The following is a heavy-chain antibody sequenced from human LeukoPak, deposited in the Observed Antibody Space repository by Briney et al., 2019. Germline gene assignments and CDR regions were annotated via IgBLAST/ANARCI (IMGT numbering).Heavy chain of an antibody. CDR1: GGTFTSYS. CDR2: IIPMPGIP. J-gene: IGHJ4*02. Sequence: SVTVSCKASGGTFTSYSFAWVRQAPGQGLQWVGRIIPMPGIPHYAKTFQGRVTITADKATSTTYMELSSLRSEDTAVYYCATDSDILTGYFVQWGQGTLVTVSS. D-gene: IGHD3-9*01. CDR3: ATDSDILTGYFVQ. V-gene: IGHV1-69*04.